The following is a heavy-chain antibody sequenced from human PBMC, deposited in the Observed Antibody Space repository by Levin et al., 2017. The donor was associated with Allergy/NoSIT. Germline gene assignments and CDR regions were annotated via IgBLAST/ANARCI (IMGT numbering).Heavy chain of an antibody. Sequence: ASVKVSCKASGYTLTRHGIGWVRQAPGQGLEWMGWINPSNGNTKSAENLQGRVTMTTDTPTNTAYMELRSLRSDDTAVYYCARDGQFDLWGRGTLVIVSS. V-gene: IGHV1-18*01. J-gene: IGHJ2*01. CDR2: INPSNGNT. CDR3: ARDGQFDL. CDR1: GYTLTRHG.